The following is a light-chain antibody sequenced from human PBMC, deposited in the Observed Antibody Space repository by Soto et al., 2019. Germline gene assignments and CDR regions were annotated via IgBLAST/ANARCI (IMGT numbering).Light chain of an antibody. CDR3: SSYTRRSSDVV. CDR1: SSDVGGYNY. J-gene: IGLJ2*01. V-gene: IGLV2-14*03. Sequence: QSALTQPASVSGSPGQSITISCTGSSSDVGGYNYVSWYQQHPGKAPKLMIYDVTYRPSGVSNRFSGSKSGSTASLTISGLQAEDEADYYCSSYTRRSSDVVFGGGTQLTVL. CDR2: DVT.